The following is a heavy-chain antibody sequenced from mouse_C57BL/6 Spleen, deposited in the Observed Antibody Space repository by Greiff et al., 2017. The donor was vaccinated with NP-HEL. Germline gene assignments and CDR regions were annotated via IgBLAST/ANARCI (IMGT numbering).Heavy chain of an antibody. CDR2: IDPNSGGT. V-gene: IGHV1-72*01. Sequence: VKLQQPGAELVKPGTSVKLSCKASGYTFSSYLIHWVKQRPGRGLEWIGRIDPNSGGTKYSENFKNKATLTVDKPSNTAYMQLSSLTSEDSAVYDCARYSHYYGSTYDYWGQGTTLTVSS. CDR3: ARYSHYYGSTYDY. CDR1: GYTFSSYL. J-gene: IGHJ2*01. D-gene: IGHD1-1*01.